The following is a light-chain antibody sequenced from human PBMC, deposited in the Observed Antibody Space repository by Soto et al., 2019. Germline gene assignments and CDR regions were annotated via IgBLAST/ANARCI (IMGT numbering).Light chain of an antibody. J-gene: IGLJ1*01. V-gene: IGLV2-8*01. CDR1: SGDVGGYNY. CDR3: SSYAGSSNV. CDR2: EVN. Sequence: QSALTQPPSAPGSPGRSVAFPCTGPSGDVGGYNYVSWYQQHPGKAPKLMIYEVNKRPSGVPDRFSGSKSGNTASLTVSGLQAEDEADYYCSSYAGSSNVFGTGTKVTVL.